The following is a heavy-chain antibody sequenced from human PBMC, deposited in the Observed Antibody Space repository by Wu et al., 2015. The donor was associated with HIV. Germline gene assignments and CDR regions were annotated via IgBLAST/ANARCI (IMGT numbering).Heavy chain of an antibody. D-gene: IGHD3-16*01. J-gene: IGHJ4*02. Sequence: QVQLVQSGTEVKKPGSSVKVSCKASGGTFSSNVISWVRQAPGQGLEWMGGIIPSFATAHYAQNFQGRVTITTDESTNTAYMELSSLRSEDAAVYYCARGSYLRGFDYWGQGTLVTVSS. CDR2: IIPSFATA. V-gene: IGHV1-69*05. CDR3: ARGSYLRGFDY. CDR1: GGTFSSNV.